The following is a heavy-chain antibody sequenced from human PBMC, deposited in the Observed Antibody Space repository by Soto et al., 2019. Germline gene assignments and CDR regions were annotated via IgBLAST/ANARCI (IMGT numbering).Heavy chain of an antibody. CDR2: INPSGGST. Sequence: GASVKVSCKASGYTFTSYYMHWVRQAPGQGLEWMGIINPSGGSTSYAQKFQGRVTMTRDTSTSTVYMELSSLRSEDTAVYYCAQEVYCSGGSCYTGVGYWGQGTLVTVSS. V-gene: IGHV1-46*03. J-gene: IGHJ4*02. CDR3: AQEVYCSGGSCYTGVGY. D-gene: IGHD2-15*01. CDR1: GYTFTSYY.